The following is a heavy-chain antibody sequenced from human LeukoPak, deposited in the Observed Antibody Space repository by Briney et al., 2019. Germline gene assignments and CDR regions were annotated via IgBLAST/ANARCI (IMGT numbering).Heavy chain of an antibody. J-gene: IGHJ4*02. CDR2: IYHTGRT. D-gene: IGHD5-24*01. CDR3: ARGTEADGTFMFDF. Sequence: SETLSLTCAVSGDSMTSNNWWSWVRQPPGKGLEWIGNIYHTGRTNYNPSLKSRVTISVDKSKKQFSLKLDSVTAADTAVYYCARGTEADGTFMFDFWGQGTLVTVSS. V-gene: IGHV4-4*02. CDR1: GDSMTSNNW.